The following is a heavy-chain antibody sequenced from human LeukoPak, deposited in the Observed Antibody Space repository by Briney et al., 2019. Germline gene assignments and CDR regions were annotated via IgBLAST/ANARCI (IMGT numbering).Heavy chain of an antibody. CDR2: IIPIFGTA. Sequence: GASVKVSCKASGGTFSSYAISWVRQAPGQGLEWMGGIIPIFGTASYAQKFQGRVTITADKSTSTAYMELSSLRSEDTAVYYCARGRPTTSIAAAGVNWFDPWGQGTLVTVSS. D-gene: IGHD6-13*01. J-gene: IGHJ5*02. CDR1: GGTFSSYA. CDR3: ARGRPTTSIAAAGVNWFDP. V-gene: IGHV1-69*06.